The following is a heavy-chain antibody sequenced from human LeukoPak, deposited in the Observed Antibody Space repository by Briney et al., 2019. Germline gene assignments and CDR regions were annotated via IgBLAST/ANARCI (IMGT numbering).Heavy chain of an antibody. J-gene: IGHJ5*01. CDR2: IKTDGSST. V-gene: IGHV3-74*01. D-gene: IGHD3-10*01. CDR1: GFSFSSYW. Sequence: GGSLRLSCAASGFSFSSYWMHWVRQAPGKGLVCVSRIKTDGSSTSYADSVKGRFTISRDNAKNTLYLQMNSLRAEDTAVYYCAREGYYGSAALYSWGHGTLVTVSS. CDR3: AREGYYGSAALYS.